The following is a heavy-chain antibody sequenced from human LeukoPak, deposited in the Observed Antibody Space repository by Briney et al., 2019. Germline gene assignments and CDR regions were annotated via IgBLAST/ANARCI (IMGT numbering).Heavy chain of an antibody. D-gene: IGHD6-19*01. CDR2: ISGTGGST. CDR3: AKERIAVAGIGSDFDY. V-gene: IGHV3-23*01. Sequence: GGSLRLSCAASGFTFRSYAMSWVRQAPGKGLEWVSVISGTGGSTYYADSVKGRFTISRDNSKNTLYLQMNSLRADDTAVYYCAKERIAVAGIGSDFDYWGQGTLVSVSS. J-gene: IGHJ4*02. CDR1: GFTFRSYA.